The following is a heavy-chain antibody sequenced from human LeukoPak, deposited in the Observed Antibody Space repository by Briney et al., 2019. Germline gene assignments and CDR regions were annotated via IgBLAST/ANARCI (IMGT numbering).Heavy chain of an antibody. V-gene: IGHV1-18*01. CDR3: ARASRYYYDSSGYWDYYYMDV. CDR2: INAYNGNT. Sequence: ASVKVSCKASGYTFTDYGITRVRQAPGPGLEWMGWINAYNGNTDYAQKLQGRVTMTTDTSTSTAYMELRSLTSDDTAVYYCARASRYYYDSSGYWDYYYMDVWGKGTTVTVSS. D-gene: IGHD3-22*01. J-gene: IGHJ6*03. CDR1: GYTFTDYG.